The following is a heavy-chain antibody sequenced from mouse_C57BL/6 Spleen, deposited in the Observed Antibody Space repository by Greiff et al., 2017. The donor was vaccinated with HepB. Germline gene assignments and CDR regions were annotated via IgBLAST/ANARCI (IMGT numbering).Heavy chain of an antibody. V-gene: IGHV1-82*01. CDR3: ARGDYYGSRISFFAY. J-gene: IGHJ3*01. D-gene: IGHD1-1*01. CDR2: IYPGDGDT. Sequence: LQESGPELVKPGASVKISCKASGYAFSSSWMNWVKQRPGKGLEWIGRIYPGDGDTNYNGKFKGKATLTADKSSSTAYMQLSSLTSEDSAVYFCARGDYYGSRISFFAYWGQGTLVTVSA. CDR1: GYAFSSSW.